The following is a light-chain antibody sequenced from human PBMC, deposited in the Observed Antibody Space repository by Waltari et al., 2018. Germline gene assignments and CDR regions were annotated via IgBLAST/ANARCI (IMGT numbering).Light chain of an antibody. Sequence: QSVLTQPPSASGTPGQRVTISCSGSSSNIGSNPVNWYQQLPGTAPSLLIYGDNRXXXXXXXXXXGXKXGTSASLAISGLQSEDEVDFYCAVWDNSLNGVVFGGGTKLTVL. V-gene: IGLV1-44*01. CDR3: AVWDNSLNGVV. J-gene: IGLJ2*01. CDR2: GDN. CDR1: SSNIGSNP.